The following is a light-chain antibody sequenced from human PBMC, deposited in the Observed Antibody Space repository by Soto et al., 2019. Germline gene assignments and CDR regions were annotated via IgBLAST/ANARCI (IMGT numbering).Light chain of an antibody. CDR1: TRDIAGYNY. V-gene: IGLV2-14*01. J-gene: IGLJ1*01. Sequence: QSALTQPASVSGSLGQSITISCTGTTRDIAGYNYISWYQQLPGKAPKLMIYQVTIRPSGISNRFSGSKSGNTASLTISGLQAEDEADYYCSSYAGSNNFVFGTGTKVTVL. CDR2: QVT. CDR3: SSYAGSNNFV.